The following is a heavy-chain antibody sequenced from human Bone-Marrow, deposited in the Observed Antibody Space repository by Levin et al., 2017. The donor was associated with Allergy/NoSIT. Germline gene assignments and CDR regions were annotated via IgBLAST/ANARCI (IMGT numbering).Heavy chain of an antibody. CDR3: ARSHPLNGTTHFSYQDGMDV. CDR2: ITTGSNYK. J-gene: IGHJ6*02. CDR1: GFDFHIYI. D-gene: IGHD1/OR15-1a*01. Sequence: PGESLKISCEASGFDFHIYIMNWVRQAPGKGLEWLSSITTGSNYKYYVDSVRGRFVISRDNGRNSVYLQMNSLRAEDTAVYYCARSHPLNGTTHFSYQDGMDVWGQGTTVTVSS. V-gene: IGHV3-21*06.